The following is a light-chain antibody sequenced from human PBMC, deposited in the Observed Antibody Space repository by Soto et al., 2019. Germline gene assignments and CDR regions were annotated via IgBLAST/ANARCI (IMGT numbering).Light chain of an antibody. CDR2: GAS. CDR1: QGIANF. V-gene: IGKV1-9*01. Sequence: IQLTQSPSSLSASVGDRVTISCRTSQGIANFLAWYQQKPGKAPRILIYGASTLQSGVPSRFSGSGSGTYLPLTVSSLQPEDFATYYCQHLNSFPIPFGPGTKVDIK. J-gene: IGKJ3*01. CDR3: QHLNSFPIP.